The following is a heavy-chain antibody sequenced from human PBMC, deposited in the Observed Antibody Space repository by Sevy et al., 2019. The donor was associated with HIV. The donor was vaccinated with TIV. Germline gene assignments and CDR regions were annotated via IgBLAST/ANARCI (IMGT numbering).Heavy chain of an antibody. V-gene: IGHV3-15*04. J-gene: IGHJ6*02. CDR3: TTVVKNDFWNGHVNYYGLDV. CDR1: GFTFSYAW. CDR2: IVSKADGGTT. D-gene: IGHD3-3*01. Sequence: GGSLRLSCPASGFTFSYAWMSWVRQAPGKGLEWVGRIVSKADGGTTDYAAPVNGRFTISRDDSKNTLYLQMNSLKTEDTALYYCTTVVKNDFWNGHVNYYGLDVWGQGTTVTVSS.